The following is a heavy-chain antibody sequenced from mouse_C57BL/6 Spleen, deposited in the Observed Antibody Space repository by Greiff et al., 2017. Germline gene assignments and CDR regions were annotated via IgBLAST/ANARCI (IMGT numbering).Heavy chain of an antibody. CDR3: ARVDGSSYDWYCDV. D-gene: IGHD1-1*01. Sequence: QVQLQQSGPELVKPGASVKISCKASGYAFSSSWMNWVKQRPGKGLEWIGRLYPGDGDTNYNGKFKGRDTLTADKYSSTAYMQLSSLTSEDSAVYFCARVDGSSYDWYCDVWGTGTTVTVSS. V-gene: IGHV1-82*01. CDR2: LYPGDGDT. CDR1: GYAFSSSW. J-gene: IGHJ1*03.